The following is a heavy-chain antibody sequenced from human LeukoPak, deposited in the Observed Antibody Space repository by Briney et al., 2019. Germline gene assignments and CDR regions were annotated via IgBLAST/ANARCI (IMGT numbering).Heavy chain of an antibody. J-gene: IGHJ3*02. CDR2: IRSSSSYI. V-gene: IGHV3-21*01. CDR1: GFTFSSYS. Sequence: GGSLRLSCAASGFTFSSYSMDWVRQAPGKGLEWVSSIRSSSSYIYYADSVKGRFTISRDNAKNSLYLQMNSLRAEDTAVYYCAIAVEMATNDAFDIWGQGTMVTVSS. D-gene: IGHD5-24*01. CDR3: AIAVEMATNDAFDI.